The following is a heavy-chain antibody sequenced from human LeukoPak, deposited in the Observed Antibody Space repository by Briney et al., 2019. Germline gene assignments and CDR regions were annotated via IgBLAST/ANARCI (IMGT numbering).Heavy chain of an antibody. J-gene: IGHJ4*02. D-gene: IGHD6-19*01. CDR1: GGTFSSYA. CDR2: IIPIFGTA. CDR3: ARKGEYSSGWYGY. Sequence: GASVKVSCKASGGTFSSYAISWVRQAPGQGLEWMGGIIPIFGTAKYAQKFQGRVTITADKSTSTAYMELSSLRSEDTAVYYCARKGEYSSGWYGYWGQGTLVTVSS. V-gene: IGHV1-69*06.